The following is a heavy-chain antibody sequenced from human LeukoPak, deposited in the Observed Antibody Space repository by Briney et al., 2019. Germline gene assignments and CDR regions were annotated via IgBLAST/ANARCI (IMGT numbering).Heavy chain of an antibody. CDR2: IYRSGAT. J-gene: IGHJ4*02. Sequence: SETLSLTCAVSGASFRSNNYWTWVRQPPEKGLEWIGEIYRSGATNYNPSLKSRVTVSLDKSKNQFSLRLNSVTAADTAIYYCARNAGYSDLNYWGQGVLVTVSS. D-gene: IGHD3-22*01. V-gene: IGHV4-4*02. CDR1: GASFRSNNY. CDR3: ARNAGYSDLNY.